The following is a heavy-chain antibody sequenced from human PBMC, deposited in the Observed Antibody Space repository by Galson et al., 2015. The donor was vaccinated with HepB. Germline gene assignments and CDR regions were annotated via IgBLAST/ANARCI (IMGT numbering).Heavy chain of an antibody. Sequence: SLRLSCAASGFTVSSNYMSWVRQAPGKGLEWVSVIYSGGSTYYADSVKGRFTISRDNSKNTLYLQMNSLRAEDTAVYYCTRGRAAAGRTYAFDIWGQGTMVTVSS. J-gene: IGHJ3*02. V-gene: IGHV3-53*01. CDR3: TRGRAAAGRTYAFDI. D-gene: IGHD6-13*01. CDR2: IYSGGST. CDR1: GFTVSSNY.